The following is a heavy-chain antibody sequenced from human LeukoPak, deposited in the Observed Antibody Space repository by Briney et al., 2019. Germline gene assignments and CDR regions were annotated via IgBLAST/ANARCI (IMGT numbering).Heavy chain of an antibody. CDR1: GFTFSSYA. J-gene: IGHJ3*02. V-gene: IGHV3-30-3*01. CDR3: AKDYYDSTGVAFDI. Sequence: GGSLRLSCAASGFTFSSYAMHWVRQAPGKGLEWVAVISYDGSNKYYADSVKGRFTISRDNSKNTLYLQMNSLRAEDTAVYYCAKDYYDSTGVAFDIWGQGTMVTVSP. D-gene: IGHD3-22*01. CDR2: ISYDGSNK.